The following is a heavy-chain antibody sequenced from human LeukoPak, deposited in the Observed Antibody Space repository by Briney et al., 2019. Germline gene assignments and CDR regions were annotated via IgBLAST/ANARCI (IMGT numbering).Heavy chain of an antibody. D-gene: IGHD3-10*01. V-gene: IGHV1-69*05. Sequence: ASVKVSCKASGGTFSTYAISWVRQAPGQGLEWMGGIIPIIDTVNYAQKFQGRVTITRDTSASTAYMELSSLRSEDMAVYYCARADGSGSYLSRGYEYYFDYRGQGTLVTVSS. CDR3: ARADGSGSYLSRGYEYYFDY. CDR1: GGTFSTYA. J-gene: IGHJ4*02. CDR2: IIPIIDTV.